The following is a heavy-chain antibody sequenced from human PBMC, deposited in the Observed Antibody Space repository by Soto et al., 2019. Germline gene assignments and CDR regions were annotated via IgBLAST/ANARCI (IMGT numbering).Heavy chain of an antibody. CDR1: GYTFTGYY. J-gene: IGHJ5*02. V-gene: IGHV1-2*02. D-gene: IGHD3-3*01. CDR2: INPNSGGT. Sequence: GASVKVSCKASGYTFTGYYMHWVRQAPGQGLEWMGWINPNSGGTNYAQKFQGRVTMTRDTSISTAYMELSRLRSDDTAVYYCARDLYDFWSAHGWFDPWGQGTLVTVSS. CDR3: ARDLYDFWSAHGWFDP.